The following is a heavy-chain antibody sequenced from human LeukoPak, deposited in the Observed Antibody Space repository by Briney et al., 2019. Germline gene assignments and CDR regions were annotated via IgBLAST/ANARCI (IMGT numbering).Heavy chain of an antibody. V-gene: IGHV3-30-3*01. D-gene: IGHD1-1*01. J-gene: IGHJ4*02. Sequence: PGGSLRLSCAASGFTFGTYAMHWVRQAPGKGLEWVAVLSDDGNKEYYADSVKGRYTISRDNSKNTLYLQMNSLSAEDTAVYYCAKVGTNFLRYHFDSWGRGTLATVSS. CDR3: AKVGTNFLRYHFDS. CDR2: LSDDGNKE. CDR1: GFTFGTYA.